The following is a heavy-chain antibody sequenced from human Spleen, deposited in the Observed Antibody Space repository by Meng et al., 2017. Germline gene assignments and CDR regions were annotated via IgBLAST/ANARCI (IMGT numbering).Heavy chain of an antibody. D-gene: IGHD3-10*01. CDR1: GYTFTDYD. Sequence: ASAMVFCKASGYTFTDYDINWVRQATGQGLEWMGWMNPNSGNTGYAQKSQSRVTITRNTPISTAYTGLGSLRSEDTAAYYCAENGDYYGSGSYHYWGQGTLVTVSS. J-gene: IGHJ4*02. V-gene: IGHV1-8*01. CDR2: MNPNSGNT. CDR3: AENGDYYGSGSYHY.